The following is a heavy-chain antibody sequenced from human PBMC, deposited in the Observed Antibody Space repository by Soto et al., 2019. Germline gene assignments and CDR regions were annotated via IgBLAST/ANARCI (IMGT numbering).Heavy chain of an antibody. Sequence: SETLSLTCTVSGGSISSYYWSWIRQPPGKGLEWIGYIYYSGSTNYNPSLKSRVTISVDTSKNQFSLKLSSVTAADTAVYYCARGADIVVVVAATPIPDAFDIWGQGTMVTVSS. CDR1: GGSISSYY. CDR3: ARGADIVVVVAATPIPDAFDI. V-gene: IGHV4-59*01. D-gene: IGHD2-15*01. CDR2: IYYSGST. J-gene: IGHJ3*02.